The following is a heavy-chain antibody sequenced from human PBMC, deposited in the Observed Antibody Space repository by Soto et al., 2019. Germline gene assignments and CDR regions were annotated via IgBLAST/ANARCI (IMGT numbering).Heavy chain of an antibody. V-gene: IGHV3-30*18. CDR1: GFTFSSYG. Sequence: GGSLRLSCAASGFTFSSYGMHWVRQAPGKGLEWVAVISYDGSNKYYADSVKGRFTISRDNSKNTLYLQMNSLRAEDTAVYYCAKVVVPGIAVAGFDFWGQGTLVTVSS. J-gene: IGHJ4*02. D-gene: IGHD6-19*01. CDR3: AKVVVPGIAVAGFDF. CDR2: ISYDGSNK.